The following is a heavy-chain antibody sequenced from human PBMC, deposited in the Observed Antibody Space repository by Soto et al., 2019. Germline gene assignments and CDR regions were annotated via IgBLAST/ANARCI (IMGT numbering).Heavy chain of an antibody. V-gene: IGHV1-18*01. CDR1: GYTFTSYG. CDR2: ISAYNGNT. J-gene: IGHJ4*02. CDR3: ARGGPVDSGWYSFDY. Sequence: ASVKVSCKASGYTFTSYGISWVRQAPGQGLEWMGWISAYNGNTNYAQKLQGRVTMTTDTSTSTAYMELRSLRSEDTAVYYCARGGPVDSGWYSFDYWGKGTLVTVSS. D-gene: IGHD6-19*01.